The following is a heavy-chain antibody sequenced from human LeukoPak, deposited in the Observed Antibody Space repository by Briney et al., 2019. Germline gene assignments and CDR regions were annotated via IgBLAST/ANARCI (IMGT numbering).Heavy chain of an antibody. V-gene: IGHV3-23*01. Sequence: GGSLRLSCAASGFTFSIYVMSWVREGLGKRLEWVSAINGSGGSTYYADSVKGRFTISRDNAKNTLYLQMNSLRAEDTAVYYCAKSSVGVVPPDFDYWGQGTLVTVSS. CDR2: INGSGGST. CDR3: AKSSVGVVPPDFDY. CDR1: GFTFSIYV. J-gene: IGHJ4*02. D-gene: IGHD2-2*01.